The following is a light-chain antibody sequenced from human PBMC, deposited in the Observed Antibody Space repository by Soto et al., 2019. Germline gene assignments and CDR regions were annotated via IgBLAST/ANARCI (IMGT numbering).Light chain of an antibody. CDR2: GAS. CDR3: QQYGDSPT. J-gene: IGKJ3*01. Sequence: EIVLTQSPGTLSLSPGERATLSCRASQSVSSNYLVWYQQKPGQAPRLLIHGASSRATGIPDRFSGSGSGTDITLTIARLEPEDFAVYYCQQYGDSPTFGPGTKLDFK. V-gene: IGKV3-20*01. CDR1: QSVSSNY.